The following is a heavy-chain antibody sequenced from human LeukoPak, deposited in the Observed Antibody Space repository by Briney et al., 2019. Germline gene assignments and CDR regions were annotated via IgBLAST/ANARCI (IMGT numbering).Heavy chain of an antibody. D-gene: IGHD6-13*01. J-gene: IGHJ4*02. V-gene: IGHV3-53*01. Sequence: GGSLRLSCAASGFTVSRHYMSWVRQAPGKGREGVSVIYSGGNTYYADFVKGRFTISRDNSKNTLFLQMNSLRVEDTAVYYCARGGIAIAGEVGDYWGQGTLVTVSS. CDR2: IYSGGNT. CDR3: ARGGIAIAGEVGDY. CDR1: GFTVSRHY.